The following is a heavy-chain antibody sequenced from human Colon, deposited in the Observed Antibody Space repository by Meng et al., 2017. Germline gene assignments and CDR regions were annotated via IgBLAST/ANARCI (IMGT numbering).Heavy chain of an antibody. Sequence: QLVGDGGALVQPGGSVRLSCVGSGFTFSDHYMDWVRQAPGKGLEWVSYISTTGSIAYYADSVKGRFTISRDNAKNSVYLQMNSLRAEDTAVYYCATTGSRSSGSWGQGTLVTVSS. CDR1: GFTFSDHY. V-gene: IGHV3-11*01. CDR2: ISTTGSIA. CDR3: ATTGSRSSGS. D-gene: IGHD3-22*01. J-gene: IGHJ4*02.